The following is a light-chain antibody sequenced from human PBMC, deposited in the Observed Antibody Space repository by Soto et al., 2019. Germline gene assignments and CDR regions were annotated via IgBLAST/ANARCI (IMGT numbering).Light chain of an antibody. CDR2: EAS. Sequence: QSALTQPASVSGSPGQSITISCSGTSSDVGSYNLVSWYQQHPGKAPQLMIYEASKRPSGVSDRFSGSKSGNTASLTISGLQAEYEADYYCCSYAGSNTFVFGGGTKLTVL. V-gene: IGLV2-23*02. CDR3: CSYAGSNTFV. J-gene: IGLJ2*01. CDR1: SSDVGSYNL.